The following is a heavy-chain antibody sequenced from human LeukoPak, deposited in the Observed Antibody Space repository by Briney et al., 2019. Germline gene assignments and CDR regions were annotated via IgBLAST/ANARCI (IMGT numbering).Heavy chain of an antibody. D-gene: IGHD5-18*01. V-gene: IGHV1-8*01. CDR3: ARGRWVDTAMGDFDY. CDR1: GYTFTSYD. Sequence: GPVKVSCKASGYTFTSYDINWVRQATGQGLEWMGWMNPNSGNTGYAQKFQGRVTMTRNTSISTACMELSSLRSEDTAVYYCARGRWVDTAMGDFDYWGQGTLVTVSS. CDR2: MNPNSGNT. J-gene: IGHJ4*02.